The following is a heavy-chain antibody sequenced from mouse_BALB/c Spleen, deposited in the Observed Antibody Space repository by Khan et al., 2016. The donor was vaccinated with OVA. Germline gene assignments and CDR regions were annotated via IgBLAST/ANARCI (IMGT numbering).Heavy chain of an antibody. CDR3: ARGNYYGYAMDY. CDR1: GYSITSNYA. CDR2: ISYSGST. D-gene: IGHD1-1*01. V-gene: IGHV3-2*02. Sequence: EVQLQESGPGLVKPSQSLSLTCTVTGYSITSNYAWNWIRQPPGNKLEWMGNISYSGSTSYNPSLKSRTTITRDTSKNQFFLQLNSVTTEDTATYYCARGNYYGYAMDYWGQGTSVTVSS. J-gene: IGHJ4*01.